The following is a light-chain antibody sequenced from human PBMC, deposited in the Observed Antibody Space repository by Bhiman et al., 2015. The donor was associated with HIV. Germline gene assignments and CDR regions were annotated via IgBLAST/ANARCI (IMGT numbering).Light chain of an antibody. V-gene: IGLV3-1*01. J-gene: IGLJ1*01. Sequence: SFELTQSPSVSVSPGQTASISCSGDKLEDKYVSWYQQKAGQSPVLVIYQDKRRPSGIPERFSGSNSGSTASLTISGTQATDEADYYCQAWDTSTYVFGSGTTVTVL. CDR1: KLEDKY. CDR3: QAWDTSTYV. CDR2: QDK.